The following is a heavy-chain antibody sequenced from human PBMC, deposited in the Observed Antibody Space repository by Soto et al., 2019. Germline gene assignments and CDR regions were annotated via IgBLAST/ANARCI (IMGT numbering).Heavy chain of an antibody. CDR1: GYSFTTYW. J-gene: IGHJ6*02. Sequence: GESLKISCEGSGYSFTTYWIGWVRQMTGKGLEWMGVIYPGDSDTRYSPSFRGRVTISADKSSSTAFLQWSNLKASDTAMYYCARRTCTGDCPDLDFYYGMDVWGQGTTVTVSS. CDR3: ARRTCTGDCPDLDFYYGMDV. V-gene: IGHV5-51*01. CDR2: IYPGDSDT. D-gene: IGHD2-8*02.